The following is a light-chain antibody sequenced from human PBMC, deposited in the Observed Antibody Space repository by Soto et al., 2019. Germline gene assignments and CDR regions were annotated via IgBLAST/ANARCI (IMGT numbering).Light chain of an antibody. V-gene: IGLV2-14*01. J-gene: IGLJ1*01. CDR2: EVS. Sequence: QSALTQPASVSGSPGQSITISCTGTSSDVGGYNYVSLYQQHPGKAPKLLIYEVSNRPSGVSNRFSGSKSGKTASLTISWLQAEDEADYYCSSYTSSSTPYVFGTGTKVTVL. CDR3: SSYTSSSTPYV. CDR1: SSDVGGYNY.